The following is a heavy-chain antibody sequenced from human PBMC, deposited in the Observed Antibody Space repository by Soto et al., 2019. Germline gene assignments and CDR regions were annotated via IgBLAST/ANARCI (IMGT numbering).Heavy chain of an antibody. CDR1: GGTFSSYA. D-gene: IGHD4-17*01. Sequence: SVKVSCKASGGTFSSYAISWVRQAPGQGLEWMGGIIPIFGTANYAQKFQGRVTITADESTSTAYMELSSLRSEDTAVYYCARRGLRDFREDWFDPWGQGTLVTVSS. CDR2: IIPIFGTA. J-gene: IGHJ5*02. V-gene: IGHV1-69*13. CDR3: ARRGLRDFREDWFDP.